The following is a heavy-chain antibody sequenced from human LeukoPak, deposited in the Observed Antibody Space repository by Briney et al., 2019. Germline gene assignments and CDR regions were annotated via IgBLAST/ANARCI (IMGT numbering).Heavy chain of an antibody. CDR2: IYTSGST. V-gene: IGHV4-61*02. Sequence: PSQTLSLTCTVSGGSISSGSYYWSWIRQPAGKGLEWIGRIYTSGSTNYNPSLKSRVTMSVDTSKNQFSLKLSSVTAADTAVYYCARDQGHYGDYEGYFDYWGQGTLVTVSS. D-gene: IGHD4-17*01. J-gene: IGHJ4*02. CDR3: ARDQGHYGDYEGYFDY. CDR1: GGSISSGSYY.